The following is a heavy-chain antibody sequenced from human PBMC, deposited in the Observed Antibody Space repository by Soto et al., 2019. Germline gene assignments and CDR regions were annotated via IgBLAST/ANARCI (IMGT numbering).Heavy chain of an antibody. CDR3: ARDPLIFGVVPRETYYYYGMDV. D-gene: IGHD3-3*01. CDR1: GGTFSSYA. V-gene: IGHV1-69*13. Sequence: SVKVSCKASGGTFSSYAISWVRQAPGQGLEWMGGIIPIFGTANYAQKFQGRVTITADESTSTAYMELSSLRSEDTAVYYCARDPLIFGVVPRETYYYYGMDVWGQGTTVTVSS. CDR2: IIPIFGTA. J-gene: IGHJ6*02.